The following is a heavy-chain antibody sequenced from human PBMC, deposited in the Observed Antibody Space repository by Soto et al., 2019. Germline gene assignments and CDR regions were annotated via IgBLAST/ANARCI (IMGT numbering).Heavy chain of an antibody. CDR1: GFTFSAYG. V-gene: IGHV3-33*01. Sequence: QVQLVESGGGVVQPGRSLKLSCAASGFTFSAYGVHWVRQAPGKGLEWVAVIWSDGSNKYSTDSVKGRFTISRDNSKNTLYLEMNSVRGEDTAVYYCARDRWSQGFYGMDVWGQGTTVTVSS. CDR3: ARDRWSQGFYGMDV. CDR2: IWSDGSNK. D-gene: IGHD1-26*01. J-gene: IGHJ6*02.